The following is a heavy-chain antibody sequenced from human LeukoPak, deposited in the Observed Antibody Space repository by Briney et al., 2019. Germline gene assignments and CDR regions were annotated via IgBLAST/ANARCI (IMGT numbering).Heavy chain of an antibody. V-gene: IGHV3-30*02. CDR2: IRYDGSNK. CDR1: GFTFSDYG. D-gene: IGHD3-22*01. CDR3: AKQVAPYYYDSSGYYYDY. Sequence: GGSLRLSCAASGFTFSDYGMHWVRQAPGKGLEWMAFIRYDGSNKFYADSLKGRFTISRDNSKNTLYLQMNSLRAEDAAVYYCAKQVAPYYYDSSGYYYDYWGQGTLVTVSS. J-gene: IGHJ4*02.